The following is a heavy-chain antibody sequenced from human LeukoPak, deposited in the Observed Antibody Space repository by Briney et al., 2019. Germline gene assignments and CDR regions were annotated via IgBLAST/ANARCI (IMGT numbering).Heavy chain of an antibody. V-gene: IGHV1-8*03. J-gene: IGHJ4*02. Sequence: ASVKVSCKASGYTFTSYDINWVRQATGQGLEWMGWMNPNSGNTGYAQKFQGRVTITRNTSISTAYMELSSLRSEDTAVYYCARVWGTRFGELFVIDYWGQGTLVTVSS. CDR1: GYTFTSYD. CDR3: ARVWGTRFGELFVIDY. CDR2: MNPNSGNT. D-gene: IGHD3-10*01.